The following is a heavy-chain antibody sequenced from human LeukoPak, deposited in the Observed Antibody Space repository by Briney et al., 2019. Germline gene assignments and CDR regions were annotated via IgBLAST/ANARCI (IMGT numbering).Heavy chain of an antibody. J-gene: IGHJ4*02. CDR3: ARRKGPSGFLVYYYFDY. D-gene: IGHD5/OR15-5a*01. CDR1: GFTFSSYS. Sequence: KTGGSLRLSCAASGFTFSSYSMNWVRQAPGKGLGWVSSISSSSSYIYYADSVKGRFTISRDNAKNSLYLQMNSLRAEDTAVYYCARRKGPSGFLVYYYFDYWGQGTLVTVSS. CDR2: ISSSSSYI. V-gene: IGHV3-21*01.